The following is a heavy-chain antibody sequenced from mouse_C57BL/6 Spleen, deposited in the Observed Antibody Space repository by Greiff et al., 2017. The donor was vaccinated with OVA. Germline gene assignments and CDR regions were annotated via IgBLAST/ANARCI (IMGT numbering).Heavy chain of an antibody. J-gene: IGHJ3*01. D-gene: IGHD2-4*01. CDR3: ARSFDYDPFAY. CDR2: IYPRSGNT. V-gene: IGHV1-81*01. Sequence: VHLVESGAELARPGASVKLSCKASGYTFTSYGISWVKQRTGQGLEWIGEIYPRSGNTYYNEKFKGKATLTADKSSSTAYMELRSLTSEDSAVYFCARSFDYDPFAYWGQGTLVTVSA. CDR1: GYTFTSYG.